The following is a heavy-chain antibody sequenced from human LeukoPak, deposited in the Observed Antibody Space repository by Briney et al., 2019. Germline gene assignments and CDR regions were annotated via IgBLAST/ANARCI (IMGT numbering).Heavy chain of an antibody. J-gene: IGHJ4*02. CDR2: INPNSGGT. D-gene: IGHD6-13*01. V-gene: IGHV1-2*02. Sequence: ASVKVSCKASGYTFTGYYMHWVRQAPGQGLEWMGWINPNSGGTNYAQKFQGRVTMTRDTSISTAYMELSRLRSDDTAVYYCARDDVVVDVRALSIAAAGTLVYWGQGTLVTVSS. CDR3: ARDDVVVDVRALSIAAAGTLVY. CDR1: GYTFTGYY.